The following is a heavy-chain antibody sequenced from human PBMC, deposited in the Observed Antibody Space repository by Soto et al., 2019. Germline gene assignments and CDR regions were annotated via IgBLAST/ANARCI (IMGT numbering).Heavy chain of an antibody. D-gene: IGHD3-10*01. Sequence: QVQLVESGGGVVQPGRSLRLSCAASGFTFSSYAMHWVRQAPGKGLEWVAVISYDGSNKYYADSVKGRFTISRDNSKNTLYLQMNSLRAEDTAVYYCARDKWVMVRGVIFSNWFDPWGQGTLVTVSS. CDR3: ARDKWVMVRGVIFSNWFDP. J-gene: IGHJ5*02. CDR2: ISYDGSNK. CDR1: GFTFSSYA. V-gene: IGHV3-30-3*01.